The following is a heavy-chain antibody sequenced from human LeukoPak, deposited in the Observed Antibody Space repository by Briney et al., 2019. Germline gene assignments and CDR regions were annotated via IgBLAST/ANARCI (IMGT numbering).Heavy chain of an antibody. V-gene: IGHV1-18*01. J-gene: IGHJ5*02. CDR3: ARISGSYYADWFDP. CDR1: GYTFSSYG. D-gene: IGHD1-26*01. CDR2: ISTYNGNT. Sequence: ASVKVSCKASGYTFSSYGITWVRQAPGQGLEWMGWISTYNGNTNYARKLQGRVTMTTDTSTSTAYMELRSLRSDDTAVYYCARISGSYYADWFDPWGQGTLVTVSS.